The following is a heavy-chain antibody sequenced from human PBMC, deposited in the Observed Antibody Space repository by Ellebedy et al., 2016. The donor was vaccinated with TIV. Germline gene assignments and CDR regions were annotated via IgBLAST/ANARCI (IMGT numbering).Heavy chain of an antibody. D-gene: IGHD3-16*01. Sequence: MPSETLSLTCAVSGGSVSSGGYSWTWMRQAPGKGLEWIGYIYHGGSTYFNPSLNSRVSISVDSSKNQFSLKLTSVTAADTAISYCASAVLSNYYYYGMDVWGQGTTVIVS. CDR2: IYHGGST. CDR3: ASAVLSNYYYYGMDV. CDR1: GGSVSSGGYS. V-gene: IGHV4-30-2*01. J-gene: IGHJ6*02.